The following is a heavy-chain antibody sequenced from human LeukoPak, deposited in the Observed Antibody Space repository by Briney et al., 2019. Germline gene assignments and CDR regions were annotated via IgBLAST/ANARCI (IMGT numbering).Heavy chain of an antibody. CDR3: ARERRGSGSYYFDY. J-gene: IGHJ4*02. Sequence: GGSLRLSCAASGFTFSSYSMNWVRQAPGKGLKWVSSISSSSSYIYYADSVKGRFTISRDNAKNSLYLQMNSLRAEDTAVYYCARERRGSGSYYFDYWGQGTLVTVSS. V-gene: IGHV3-21*01. CDR2: ISSSSSYI. D-gene: IGHD1-26*01. CDR1: GFTFSSYS.